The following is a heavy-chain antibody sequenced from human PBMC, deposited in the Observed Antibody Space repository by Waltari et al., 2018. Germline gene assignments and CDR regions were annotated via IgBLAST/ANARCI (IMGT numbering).Heavy chain of an antibody. CDR2: IYSTGGT. Sequence: EVQLVESGGGLIQPGGSLRLSGAASGFAVSNNYMSWVRQAPGKGLEWVSLIYSTGGTSYADSVKGRFTISRDNSKNTLYLQMNSLRVEDTAVYYCARRGNTIFGVVTGFDYWGQGTLVTVSS. D-gene: IGHD3-3*01. J-gene: IGHJ4*02. CDR1: GFAVSNNY. V-gene: IGHV3-53*01. CDR3: ARRGNTIFGVVTGFDY.